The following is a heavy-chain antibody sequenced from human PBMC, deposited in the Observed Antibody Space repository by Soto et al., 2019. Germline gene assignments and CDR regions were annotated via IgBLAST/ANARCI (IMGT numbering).Heavy chain of an antibody. V-gene: IGHV3-64D*08. J-gene: IGHJ1*01. D-gene: IGHD6-13*01. CDR1: GFIFSNYA. CDR3: VKWAWAAAGKAALQH. Sequence: EVYLVESGGGLVQPGGSLRLSCSASGFIFSNYAIHWFRQAPGKRLEYVSAISSNGDRIYYADSVKGRFVSSRDNSKNTLHLQMSRLTPEDTAVYYCVKWAWAAAGKAALQHWGQGTLVTVSS. CDR2: ISSNGDRI.